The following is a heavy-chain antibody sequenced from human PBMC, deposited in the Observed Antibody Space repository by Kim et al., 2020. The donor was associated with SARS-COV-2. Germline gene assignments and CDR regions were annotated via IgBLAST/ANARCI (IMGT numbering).Heavy chain of an antibody. CDR3: ARHYKGGMDV. D-gene: IGHD1-1*01. V-gene: IGHV4-39*01. Sequence: SETLSLTCTVSGGSFSSSSYYWGWIRQPPGKGLEWIGSIYYSGSTYYNPSLKSRVTISVDTSKNQFSLKLSSVTAADTAVYYCARHYKGGMDVWGQGTTVTVSS. J-gene: IGHJ6*02. CDR1: GGSFSSSSYY. CDR2: IYYSGST.